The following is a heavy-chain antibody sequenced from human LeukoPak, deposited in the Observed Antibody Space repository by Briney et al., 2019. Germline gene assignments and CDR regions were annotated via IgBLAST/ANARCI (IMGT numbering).Heavy chain of an antibody. CDR3: ARGGVVVITGYYYMDV. Sequence: SVKVSCKASGGTLSSYAISWVRQAPGQGLEWMGGIIPIFGTANYAQKFQGRVTITTDESTSTAYMELSSLRSEDTAVYYCARGGVVVITGYYYMDVWGKGTTVTVSS. CDR2: IIPIFGTA. D-gene: IGHD3-22*01. J-gene: IGHJ6*03. V-gene: IGHV1-69*05. CDR1: GGTLSSYA.